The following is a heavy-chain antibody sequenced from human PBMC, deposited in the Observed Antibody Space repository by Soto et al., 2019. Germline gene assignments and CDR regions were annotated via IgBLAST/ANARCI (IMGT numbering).Heavy chain of an antibody. V-gene: IGHV3-30-3*01. CDR1: GFTFSSYA. D-gene: IGHD2-2*02. Sequence: GGSLRLSCAASGFTFSSYAMHWVRQAPGKGLEWVAVISYDGSNKYYADSVKGRFTISRDNSKNTLYLQMNSLRAEDTAVYYCARDGLGYCISTSCYIQYYFDYWGQGTLVTVSS. CDR3: ARDGLGYCISTSCYIQYYFDY. J-gene: IGHJ4*02. CDR2: ISYDGSNK.